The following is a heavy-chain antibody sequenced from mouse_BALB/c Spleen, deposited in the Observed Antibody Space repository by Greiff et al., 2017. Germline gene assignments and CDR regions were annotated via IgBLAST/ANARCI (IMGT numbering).Heavy chain of an antibody. CDR1: GYSITSGYY. Sequence: EVQLQQSGPGLVKPSQSLSLTCSVTGYSITSGYYWNWIRQFPGNKLEWMGYISYDGSNNYNPSLKNRISITRDTSKNQFFLKLNSVTTEDTATYYCARDHGNQGAMDYWGQGTSVTVSS. V-gene: IGHV3-6*02. CDR2: ISYDGSN. CDR3: ARDHGNQGAMDY. J-gene: IGHJ4*01. D-gene: IGHD2-1*01.